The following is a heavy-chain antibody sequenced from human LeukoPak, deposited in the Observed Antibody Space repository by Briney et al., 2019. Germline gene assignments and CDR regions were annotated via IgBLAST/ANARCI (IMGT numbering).Heavy chain of an antibody. J-gene: IGHJ6*02. CDR1: GFPFSSYG. V-gene: IGHV3-30*18. D-gene: IGHD6-13*01. Sequence: PGGSPPLSRAASGFPFSSYGMHRGRPAPGKGLEGVAVISYDGSNKYYADSVKGRFTISRDNSKNTLCLQMNSLRSEDTAVYYCAKETRYSSSWRSYYYYGMDVWGQGTTVTVSS. CDR2: ISYDGSNK. CDR3: AKETRYSSSWRSYYYYGMDV.